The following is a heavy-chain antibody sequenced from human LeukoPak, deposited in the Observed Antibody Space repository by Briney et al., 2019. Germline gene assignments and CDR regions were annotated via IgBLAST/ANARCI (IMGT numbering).Heavy chain of an antibody. CDR2: IYHSGST. Sequence: SETLSLTCAVSGGSISSGGYSWSWIRQPPGKDLEWIGYIYHSGSTYYNPSLKSRVTISVDRSKNQFSLKLSSVTAADTAVYYCATLYDYVWGSYFDYWGQGTLVTVSS. CDR3: ATLYDYVWGSYFDY. CDR1: GGSISSGGYS. V-gene: IGHV4-30-2*01. J-gene: IGHJ4*02. D-gene: IGHD3-16*01.